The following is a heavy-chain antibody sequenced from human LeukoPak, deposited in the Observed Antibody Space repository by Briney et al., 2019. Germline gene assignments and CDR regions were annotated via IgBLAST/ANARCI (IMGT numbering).Heavy chain of an antibody. J-gene: IGHJ4*02. V-gene: IGHV3-30*07. CDR1: GFTFSSYV. Sequence: GGSLRLSCAASGFTFSSYVMHWVRQAPGKGLEWVAVISFDGSNKYYADSVKGRFTISRDNSKNTLYLQMNSLRAEDTAVYYCAKDWQKEFDYWGQGTLVTVSS. CDR3: AKDWQKEFDY. CDR2: ISFDGSNK.